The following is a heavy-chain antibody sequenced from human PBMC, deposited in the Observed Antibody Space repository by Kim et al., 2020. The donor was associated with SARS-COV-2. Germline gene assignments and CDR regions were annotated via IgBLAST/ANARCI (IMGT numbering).Heavy chain of an antibody. Sequence: ASVKVSCKASGYTFTSYAMHWVRQAPGQRLEWMGWINAGNGNTKYSQKFQGRVTITRDTSASTAYMELSSLRSEDTAVYYCAVNWNDDPSWFDPWGQGTLVTVSS. J-gene: IGHJ5*02. CDR2: INAGNGNT. CDR3: AVNWNDDPSWFDP. D-gene: IGHD1-20*01. V-gene: IGHV1-3*01. CDR1: GYTFTSYA.